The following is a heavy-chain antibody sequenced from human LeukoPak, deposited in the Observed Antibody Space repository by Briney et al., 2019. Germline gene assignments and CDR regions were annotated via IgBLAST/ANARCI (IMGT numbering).Heavy chain of an antibody. CDR3: AKSPRTVTTAPGAFDI. Sequence: GGSLRLSCAASGFTFSSYAMSWVRQAPGNGLEWVSAISGSGGSTYYADSVKGRFTISRDNSKNTLYLQMNSLRAEDTAVYYCAKSPRTVTTAPGAFDIWGQGTMVTVSS. CDR1: GFTFSSYA. V-gene: IGHV3-23*01. CDR2: ISGSGGST. J-gene: IGHJ3*02. D-gene: IGHD4-17*01.